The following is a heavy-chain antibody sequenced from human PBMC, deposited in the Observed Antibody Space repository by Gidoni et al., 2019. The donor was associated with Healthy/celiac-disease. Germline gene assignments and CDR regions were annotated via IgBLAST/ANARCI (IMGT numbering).Heavy chain of an antibody. Sequence: EVQLLESGGGLVQPGGSLRLSCAASGFTFSSYAMSWVRQAPGKGLEWVSAISGSGGSTYYADSVKGRFTISRDNSKNTLYLQMNSLRAEDTAVYYCAKDFRSITMVRGVIITNQGIDYWGQGTLVTVSS. J-gene: IGHJ4*02. CDR3: AKDFRSITMVRGVIITNQGIDY. D-gene: IGHD3-10*01. CDR1: GFTFSSYA. CDR2: ISGSGGST. V-gene: IGHV3-23*01.